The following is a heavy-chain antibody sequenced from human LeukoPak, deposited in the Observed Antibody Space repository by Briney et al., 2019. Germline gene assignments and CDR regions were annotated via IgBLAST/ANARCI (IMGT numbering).Heavy chain of an antibody. V-gene: IGHV1-2*02. CDR2: INPNSGGT. D-gene: IGHD2-15*01. J-gene: IGHJ4*02. CDR3: ARDSGGSCYGVLDY. CDR1: GYTFTGHY. Sequence: ASVKVSCKASGYTFTGHYMHWVRQAPGQGLEWMGWINPNSGGTIYAQNFQGRVTMTRDTSISTAYMELSSLRSEDTAVYYCARDSGGSCYGVLDYWGQGTLVTVSS.